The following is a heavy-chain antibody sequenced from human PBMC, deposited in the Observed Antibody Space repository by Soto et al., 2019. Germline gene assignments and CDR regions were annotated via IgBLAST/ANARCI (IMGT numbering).Heavy chain of an antibody. D-gene: IGHD2-2*01. V-gene: IGHV1-46*01. Sequence: QVLLVQSGAEVKKPGASVTVSCKASAYSFTTYHIHWVRQAPGQGLEWMGLINPDAGATNYAQRFQGRLVLTRDTSTSTVYMELRSLRFDDTAVYYCARGDIVLVPASEGNWFDPWGQGTLVTVSS. J-gene: IGHJ5*02. CDR1: AYSFTTYH. CDR3: ARGDIVLVPASEGNWFDP. CDR2: INPDAGAT.